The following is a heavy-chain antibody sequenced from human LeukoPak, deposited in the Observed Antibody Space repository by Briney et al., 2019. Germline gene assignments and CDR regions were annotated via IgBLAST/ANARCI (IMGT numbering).Heavy chain of an antibody. Sequence: GGSLRLSCAASGFTFSSYGMHWVRQAPGKGLEWVAFIRYDGSNKYYADSVKGRFTISRDNSKNTLYLQMNSLRAEDTAVYYCAKDSTYDYSLFYYYYYMDVWGKGTTVTISS. J-gene: IGHJ6*03. CDR2: IRYDGSNK. V-gene: IGHV3-30*02. CDR1: GFTFSSYG. CDR3: AKDSTYDYSLFYYYYYMDV. D-gene: IGHD4-11*01.